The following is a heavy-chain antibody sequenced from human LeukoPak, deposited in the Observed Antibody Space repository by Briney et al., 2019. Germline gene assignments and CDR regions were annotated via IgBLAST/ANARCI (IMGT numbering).Heavy chain of an antibody. J-gene: IGHJ6*02. Sequence: PSGTLSLTCAVSGGSISSSNWWSWVRQPPGKGLEWIGEIYHSGSTNYNPSLKSRVTISVDKSKNQFSLKLSSVTAAGTAVYYCARSVVVPAAMYYYYYYGMDVWGQGTTVTVSS. V-gene: IGHV4-4*02. CDR1: GGSISSSNW. CDR3: ARSVVVPAAMYYYYYYGMDV. CDR2: IYHSGST. D-gene: IGHD2-2*01.